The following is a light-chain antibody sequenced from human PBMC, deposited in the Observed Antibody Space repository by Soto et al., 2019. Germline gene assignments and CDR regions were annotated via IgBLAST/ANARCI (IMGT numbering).Light chain of an antibody. J-gene: IGKJ1*01. CDR3: QQYGNSPPWT. V-gene: IGKV3-20*01. CDR2: GAS. Sequence: DIRFKESPGTLALSPGERATLSCRPIQSVSSNYLAWYQQKPGQAPRLLIYGASTRATGVPDRFSGSGSGTDFTLTISRLEPEDFAVYYCQQYGNSPPWTFGQVTKV. CDR1: QSVSSNY.